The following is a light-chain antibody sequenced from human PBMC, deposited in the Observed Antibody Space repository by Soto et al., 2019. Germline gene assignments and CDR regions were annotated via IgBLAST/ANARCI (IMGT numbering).Light chain of an antibody. J-gene: IGKJ3*01. CDR3: QQRSNWPRT. CDR1: QSIRTY. V-gene: IGKV3-11*01. CDR2: DAS. Sequence: EIVLTQSPATLSLSPGERATLSCRASQSIRTYLAWYQQRPGQAPRLLIYDASNRATGIPARFSGSGSGTDFTLTISSLEPEDFVVYYCQQRSNWPRTFGPGTKVDIK.